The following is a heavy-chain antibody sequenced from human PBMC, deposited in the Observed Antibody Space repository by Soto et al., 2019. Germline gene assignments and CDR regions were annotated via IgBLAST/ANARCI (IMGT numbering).Heavy chain of an antibody. Sequence: QVQLVESGGGVVQPGRSLRLSCAASGFTFSSYGMHWVRQAPGKGLEWVAVIWYDGSNKYYADSVKGRFTISRDNSKNTLYLQMNSLRADDTAVYYCARGLKYYYYGMDVWGQGATVTVS. CDR3: ARGLKYYYYGMDV. CDR2: IWYDGSNK. J-gene: IGHJ6*02. CDR1: GFTFSSYG. V-gene: IGHV3-33*01.